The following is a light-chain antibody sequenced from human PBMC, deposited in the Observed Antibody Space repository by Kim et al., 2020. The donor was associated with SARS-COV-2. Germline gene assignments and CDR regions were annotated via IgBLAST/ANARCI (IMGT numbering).Light chain of an antibody. CDR3: NSRDSSGNRPYVV. V-gene: IGLV3-19*01. Sequence: SSELTQDPAVSVALGQTVRITCQGDSLRSYYASWYQQKPGQAPVLVIYGKNNRPSGIPDRFSGSSSGNTASLTITGAQAEDEADYYCNSRDSSGNRPYVVFGGGTKLTVL. J-gene: IGLJ2*01. CDR1: SLRSYY. CDR2: GKN.